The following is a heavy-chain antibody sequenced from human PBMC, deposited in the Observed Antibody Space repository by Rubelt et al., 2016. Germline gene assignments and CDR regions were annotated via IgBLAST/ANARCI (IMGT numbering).Heavy chain of an antibody. CDR2: INAGKGDP. CDR3: ARGFVDKGGFDY. CDR1: GYTFTSNA. J-gene: IGHJ4*02. V-gene: IGHV1-3*01. D-gene: IGHD3-16*02. Sequence: QVQLVQSGAEVKMPGASVRVSCKASGYTFTSNAIHWVRQAPGQRLEWMGWINAGKGDPRYSQKFRDRGTLPRDTSARTVYMELSSLRSEDTAVDYCARGFVDKGGFDYWGQGTLLTVPS.